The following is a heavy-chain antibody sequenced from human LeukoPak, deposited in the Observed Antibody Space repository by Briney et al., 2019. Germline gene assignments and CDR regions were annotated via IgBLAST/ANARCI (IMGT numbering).Heavy chain of an antibody. CDR1: GFTFSSYG. J-gene: IGHJ5*02. CDR2: IWYDGSNK. CDR3: ARDDDHSTVDP. Sequence: GGSLRLSCAASGFTFSSYGMHWVRQAPGKGLEWVAVIWYDGSNKYYADSVKGRFTISRDSSKNTLYLQLNSLRAEDTAVYYCARDDDHSTVDPWGQGTLVTVSS. V-gene: IGHV3-33*01. D-gene: IGHD6-13*01.